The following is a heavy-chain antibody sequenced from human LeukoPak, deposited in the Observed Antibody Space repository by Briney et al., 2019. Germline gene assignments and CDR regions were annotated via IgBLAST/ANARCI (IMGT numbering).Heavy chain of an antibody. Sequence: GGSLRLSCAASGFTFSSYAMHWVRQAPGKGLEWVAVISYDGSNKYYADSAKGRFTISRDNSKNTLYLQMNSLRAEDTAVYYCARATVTTPDYWGQGTLVTVSS. D-gene: IGHD4-17*01. CDR1: GFTFSSYA. CDR2: ISYDGSNK. V-gene: IGHV3-30-3*01. CDR3: ARATVTTPDY. J-gene: IGHJ4*02.